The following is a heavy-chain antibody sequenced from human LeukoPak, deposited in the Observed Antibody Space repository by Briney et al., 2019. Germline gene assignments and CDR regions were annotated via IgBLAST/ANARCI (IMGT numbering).Heavy chain of an antibody. CDR1: GFTFSSYA. D-gene: IGHD3-10*01. V-gene: IGHV3-30-3*01. CDR2: ISYDGSNK. CDR3: AREPGESRDSDFDY. Sequence: PGRSLRLSCAASGFTFSSYAMHWVRQAPGKGLEWVAVISYDGSNKYYADSVKGRFTISRDNSKNTLYLQMNSLRAEDTAVYYCAREPGESRDSDFDYWGQGTLVTVSS. J-gene: IGHJ4*02.